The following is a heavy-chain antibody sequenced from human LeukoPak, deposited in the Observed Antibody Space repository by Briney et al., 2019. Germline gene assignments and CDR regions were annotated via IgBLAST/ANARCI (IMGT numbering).Heavy chain of an antibody. CDR2: INPNSGGT. Sequence: ASVKVSCKASGYTFTGYYMHRVRQAPGQGLEWMGWINPNSGGTNYAQKFQGRVTMTRDTSISTAYMELSRLRSDDTAVYYCARAIGRLVVGFDYWGQGTLVTVSS. V-gene: IGHV1-2*02. J-gene: IGHJ4*02. CDR3: ARAIGRLVVGFDY. D-gene: IGHD3-22*01. CDR1: GYTFTGYY.